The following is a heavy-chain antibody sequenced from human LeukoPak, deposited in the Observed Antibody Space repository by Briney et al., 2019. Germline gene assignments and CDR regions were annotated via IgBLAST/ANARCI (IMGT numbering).Heavy chain of an antibody. CDR2: ITSSSGTI. J-gene: IGHJ4*02. D-gene: IGHD4-23*01. CDR3: ARDRTQGYCGTSDY. Sequence: AGGSLRLSCAASGFTFSSYSMNWVRQAPGEGLEWVSYITSSSGTIYYADSVKGRFTISRDNAKNSLYLQMNSLRAEDTAVYYCARDRTQGYCGTSDYWGEGTLVTVSS. V-gene: IGHV3-48*01. CDR1: GFTFSSYS.